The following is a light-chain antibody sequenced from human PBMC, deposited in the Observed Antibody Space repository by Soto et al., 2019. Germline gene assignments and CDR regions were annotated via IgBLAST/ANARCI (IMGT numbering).Light chain of an antibody. CDR2: EGS. CDR1: SSDVGTYNL. J-gene: IGLJ2*01. CDR3: CSYAGSSTVV. Sequence: QSALTQPASVSGSPGQSITISCTGTSSDVGTYNLVSWYQHYPGKAPKLMIYEGSKRPSGVSNRFSGSKSGNTASLTISGLQAEDEADYYCCSYAGSSTVVFGGGTKLTVL. V-gene: IGLV2-23*01.